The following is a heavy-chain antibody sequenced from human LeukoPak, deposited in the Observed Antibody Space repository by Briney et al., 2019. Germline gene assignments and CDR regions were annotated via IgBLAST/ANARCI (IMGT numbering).Heavy chain of an antibody. CDR1: GFTVSSNY. V-gene: IGHV3-66*02. J-gene: IGHJ3*02. D-gene: IGHD3-22*01. CDR3: ARYYDSSGYTQGAFDI. CDR2: FYRGIST. Sequence: SGGSLRLSCAASGFTVSSNYMSWVRQAPGKGLEWVSSFYRGISTYYADSVKGRFTTSRDHSKNMVYLQMDSLRPEDTAVYYCARYYDSSGYTQGAFDIWGQGTMVTVS.